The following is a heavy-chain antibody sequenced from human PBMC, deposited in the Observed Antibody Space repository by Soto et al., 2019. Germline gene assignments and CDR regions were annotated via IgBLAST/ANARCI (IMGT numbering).Heavy chain of an antibody. Sequence: GGSLRLSCAASGFTFSSYGMHWVRQAPGKGLEWVAVISYDGSNKYYADSVKGRFTISRDNSKNTLYLQMNSLRAEDTAVYYFAKGGSREEHYYYYYGMDVWGQGTTVTVSS. J-gene: IGHJ6*02. V-gene: IGHV3-30*18. CDR2: ISYDGSNK. CDR1: GFTFSSYG. D-gene: IGHD3-10*01. CDR3: AKGGSREEHYYYYYGMDV.